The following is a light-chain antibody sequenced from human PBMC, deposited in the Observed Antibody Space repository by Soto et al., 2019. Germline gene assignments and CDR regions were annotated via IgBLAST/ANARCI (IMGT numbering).Light chain of an antibody. CDR3: AAWDDSLNGEVV. J-gene: IGLJ2*01. V-gene: IGLV1-44*01. CDR1: SSNIGSNS. CDR2: STN. Sequence: QSVLPQPPSASGTPGQRVTISCSGSSSNIGSNSVNWYQQLPGTAPKLLIYSTNQRPSGVPDRFSGSKSDTSASLAISGLQAEDEADYYCAAWDDSLNGEVVFGGGTKLTVL.